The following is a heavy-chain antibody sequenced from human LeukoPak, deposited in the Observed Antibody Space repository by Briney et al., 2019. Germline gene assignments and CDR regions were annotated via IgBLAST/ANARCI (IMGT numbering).Heavy chain of an antibody. Sequence: GGSLRLSCAASGFTFSSYAMTWVRQAPGKGLDWVSAMSVIGGSTYYADSVKGRFTISRDNSKNTLYLQMNSLRAEDTAVYYCAKDQTYGSMDVWGKGITVTVSS. CDR3: AKDQTYGSMDV. D-gene: IGHD4-17*01. CDR2: MSVIGGST. V-gene: IGHV3-23*01. CDR1: GFTFSSYA. J-gene: IGHJ6*03.